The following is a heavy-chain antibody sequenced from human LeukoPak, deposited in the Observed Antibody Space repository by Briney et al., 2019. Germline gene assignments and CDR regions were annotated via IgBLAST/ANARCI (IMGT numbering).Heavy chain of an antibody. Sequence: GASVKVSCKASGYTFTVFYMHWVRQAPGQGLEWMGWINPNSGGTNYAQKFQGRVTMTRDTSISTAYMELSRLRSDDTAVYYCARERGSYQTDHFDYWGQGTLVTVSP. D-gene: IGHD1-26*01. J-gene: IGHJ4*02. V-gene: IGHV1-2*02. CDR3: ARERGSYQTDHFDY. CDR2: INPNSGGT. CDR1: GYTFTVFY.